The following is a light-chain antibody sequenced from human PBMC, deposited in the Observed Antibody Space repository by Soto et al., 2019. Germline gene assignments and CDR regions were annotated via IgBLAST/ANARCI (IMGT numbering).Light chain of an antibody. J-gene: IGKJ3*01. V-gene: IGKV4-1*01. CDR3: QKYYSTLPFT. CDR1: QSVLYSSNNKNY. CDR2: WAS. Sequence: DIVMTQSPDSLAVSLGERATINCKSSQSVLYSSNNKNYLAWYQQKPGQPPKLLIYWASTRESGVPDRFSGSGSGTDFTLTISSLQAEDVAVYYCQKYYSTLPFTFGPGTKVDIK.